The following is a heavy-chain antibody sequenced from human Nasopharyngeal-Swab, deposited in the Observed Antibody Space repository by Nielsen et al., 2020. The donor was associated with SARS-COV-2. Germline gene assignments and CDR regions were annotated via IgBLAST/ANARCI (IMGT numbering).Heavy chain of an antibody. CDR2: ISFDGSKK. J-gene: IGHJ6*02. CDR3: ARHTSVDIVLLYYGMDV. CDR1: GFTFNSHG. D-gene: IGHD5-12*01. Sequence: GESLKISCAASGFTFNSHGMHWVRQAPGKGLEWVAVISFDGSKKYYADSVKGRFTISRDSSKNTLYLQMNSLRAEDTDVYYCARHTSVDIVLLYYGMDVRGQGTTVTVSS. V-gene: IGHV3-30*03.